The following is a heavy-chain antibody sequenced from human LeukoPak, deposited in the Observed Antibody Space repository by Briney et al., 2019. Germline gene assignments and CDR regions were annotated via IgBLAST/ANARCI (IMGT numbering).Heavy chain of an antibody. J-gene: IGHJ6*03. CDR3: ARPINWNDEHYYYYYMDV. CDR2: ISAYNGNT. V-gene: IGHV1-18*01. CDR1: GYTFTSYG. D-gene: IGHD1-1*01. Sequence: ASVKVSCKASGYTFTSYGISWVRQAPGQGLEWMGWISAYNGNTNYAQKLQGRVTMTTDTSTSTAYMELRSLRSDDTAVYYCARPINWNDEHYYYYYMDVWGKGTTVTVSS.